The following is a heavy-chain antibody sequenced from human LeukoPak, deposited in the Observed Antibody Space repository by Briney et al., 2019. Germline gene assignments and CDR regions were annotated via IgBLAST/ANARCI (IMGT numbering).Heavy chain of an antibody. CDR2: IYYSGST. Sequence: PSETLSLTCAVYGGSFSGYYWSWIRQPPGKGLEWIGYIYYSGSTNYNPSLKSRVTISVDTSKNQFSLKLSSVTAADTAVYYCARDQTYSGSGIYTYFDYWGQGILVTVSS. D-gene: IGHD3-10*01. CDR1: GGSFSGYY. V-gene: IGHV4-59*01. CDR3: ARDQTYSGSGIYTYFDY. J-gene: IGHJ4*02.